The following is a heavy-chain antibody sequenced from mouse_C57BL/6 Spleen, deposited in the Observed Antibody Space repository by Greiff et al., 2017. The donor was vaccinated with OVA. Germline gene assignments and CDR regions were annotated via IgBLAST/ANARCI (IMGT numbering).Heavy chain of an antibody. CDR1: GYAFTNYL. V-gene: IGHV1-54*01. D-gene: IGHD1-1*01. J-gene: IGHJ3*01. CDR2: INPGSGGT. CDR3: AREYYGSSSFAY. Sequence: VQLQQSGAELVRPGTSVKVSCKASGYAFTNYLLQWVKQRPGQGLEWIGVINPGSGGTTYNEKFKGKATLTDAKSSSTAYMQRSSLTAEDAAVYVCAREYYGSSSFAYWGQGTLVTVSA.